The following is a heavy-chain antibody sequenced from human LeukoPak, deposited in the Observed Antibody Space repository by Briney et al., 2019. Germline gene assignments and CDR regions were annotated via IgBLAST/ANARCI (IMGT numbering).Heavy chain of an antibody. CDR2: ISYDGSNK. J-gene: IGHJ6*03. CDR1: GFTFSSYG. Sequence: PGGSLRLSCAASGFTFSSYGMHWVRQAPGKGLEWVAVISYDGSNKYYADSVKGRFTISRDNSKNTLYLQMNSLRAEDTAVYYCARDMAGYCSGGSCYYYYMDVRGKGTTVTVSS. D-gene: IGHD2-15*01. V-gene: IGHV3-30*03. CDR3: ARDMAGYCSGGSCYYYYMDV.